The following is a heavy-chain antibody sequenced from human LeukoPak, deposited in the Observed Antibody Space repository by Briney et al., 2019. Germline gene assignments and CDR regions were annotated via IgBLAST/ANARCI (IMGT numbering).Heavy chain of an antibody. V-gene: IGHV3-21*01. Sequence: GGSLRLSCAASGYTFSSYSMNWVRQAPGKGLEGVSSISSSSSYIYYADSVKGRFTISRDNAKNSLYLQMTSLRAEDTAVYYCARDRSGLLWFGELNYFDYWGQGTLVTVSS. CDR3: ARDRSGLLWFGELNYFDY. CDR1: GYTFSSYS. D-gene: IGHD3-10*01. J-gene: IGHJ4*02. CDR2: ISSSSSYI.